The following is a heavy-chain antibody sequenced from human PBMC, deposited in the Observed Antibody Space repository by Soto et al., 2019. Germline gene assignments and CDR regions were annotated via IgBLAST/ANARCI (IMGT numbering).Heavy chain of an antibody. CDR1: GYTFTSYD. J-gene: IGHJ4*02. CDR2: MNPNSGNT. D-gene: IGHD5-18*01. CDR3: ARARQDTAMVQN. V-gene: IGHV1-8*01. Sequence: SVKVSCKASGYTFTSYDINWVRQATGQGLEWMGWMNPNSGNTGYAQKFQGRVTMTRNTSISTAYMELSSLRSEDTAVYYCARARQDTAMVQNWGQGTLVTVSS.